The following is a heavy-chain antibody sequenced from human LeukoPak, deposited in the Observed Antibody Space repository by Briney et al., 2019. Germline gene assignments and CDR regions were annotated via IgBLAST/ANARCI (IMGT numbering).Heavy chain of an antibody. J-gene: IGHJ5*02. CDR3: ARGYTLLFGWFDP. CDR2: INHSGST. D-gene: IGHD2-21*02. Sequence: NPSETLSLTCAVYGGSFSGYYWSWIRQPPGKGLEWLGEINHSGSTNYNPSLKSRVTISVDTSKNQFSLKLSSVTAADTAVYYCARGYTLLFGWFDPWGQGTLVTVSS. V-gene: IGHV4-34*01. CDR1: GGSFSGYY.